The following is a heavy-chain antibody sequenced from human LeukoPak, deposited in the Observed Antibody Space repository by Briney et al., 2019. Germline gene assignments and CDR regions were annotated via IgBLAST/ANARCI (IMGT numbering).Heavy chain of an antibody. CDR1: GGSISSGGYY. Sequence: SQTLSLTCTVSGGSISSGGYYWSCIRQHPGKGLEWIGYIYYSGSTYYNPSLKSRVTISVDTSKNQFSLKLSSVTAADTAVYYCARAKHDYRFDYWGQGTLVTVSS. CDR3: ARAKHDYRFDY. J-gene: IGHJ4*02. CDR2: IYYSGST. V-gene: IGHV4-31*03. D-gene: IGHD4-11*01.